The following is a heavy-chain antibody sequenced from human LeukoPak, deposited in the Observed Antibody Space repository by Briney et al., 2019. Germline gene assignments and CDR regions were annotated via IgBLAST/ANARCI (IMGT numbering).Heavy chain of an antibody. CDR3: ARWEITGTAPLDY. V-gene: IGHV1-2*02. D-gene: IGHD1-20*01. J-gene: IGHJ4*02. Sequence: GASVKVSCKASGYTFTSYYMHWVRQAPGQGLEWMGWINPNSGGTNYAQKFQGRVTMTRDTSISTAYMELSRLRSDDTAVYYCARWEITGTAPLDYWGQGTLVTVSS. CDR1: GYTFTSYY. CDR2: INPNSGGT.